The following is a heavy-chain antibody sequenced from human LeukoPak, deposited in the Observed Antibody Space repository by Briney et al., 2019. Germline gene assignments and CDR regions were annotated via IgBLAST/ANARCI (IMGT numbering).Heavy chain of an antibody. CDR2: ISGSGGST. J-gene: IGHJ4*02. CDR1: GFTFSSYA. D-gene: IGHD6-13*01. Sequence: GGSLRLFCAASGFTFSSYAMSWVPQAPGKGLEWVSAISGSGGSTYYADSVKGRFTISRDNSKNTLYLQMNSLRAEDTAVYYCAKTIAAAGGIDYWGRGTLVTVSS. V-gene: IGHV3-23*01. CDR3: AKTIAAAGGIDY.